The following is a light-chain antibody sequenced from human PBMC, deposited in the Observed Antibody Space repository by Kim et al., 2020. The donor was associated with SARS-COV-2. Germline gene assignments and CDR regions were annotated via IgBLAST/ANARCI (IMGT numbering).Light chain of an antibody. CDR3: QAWDSSTAV. Sequence: SYELTQPPSVSVSPGQTASITCSGDKLGDKYACWYQQKPGQSPVLVIYQDNKRPSRIPERFSGSNSGNTATLTISGTQAMDEADYYCQAWDSSTAVFGGG. CDR1: KLGDKY. J-gene: IGLJ2*01. CDR2: QDN. V-gene: IGLV3-1*01.